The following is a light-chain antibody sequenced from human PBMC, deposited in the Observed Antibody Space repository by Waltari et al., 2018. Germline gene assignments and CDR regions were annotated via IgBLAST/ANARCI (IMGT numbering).Light chain of an antibody. CDR1: QSVSRT. V-gene: IGKV3-20*01. Sequence: IVLTQSLGTLSLSTVARATLSCRASQSVSRTLAWYQQKPGQAPRLLIYGASTRATGIPERFSGGGSGTDFSLTINRLEPEDFAVYYCQHYVRLPATFGQGTKVEIK. J-gene: IGKJ1*01. CDR2: GAS. CDR3: QHYVRLPAT.